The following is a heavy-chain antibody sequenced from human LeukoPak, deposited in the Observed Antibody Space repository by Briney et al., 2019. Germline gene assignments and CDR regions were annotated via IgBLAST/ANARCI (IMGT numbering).Heavy chain of an antibody. V-gene: IGHV1-46*01. CDR1: GYTFTSYY. Sequence: ASVKVSCKASGYTFTSYYMYWMRQAPGQGLEWMGIINPSGGSTSYAQKFQGRVTMTRDMSTSTVYMELSSLRSEDPAVYYCARVRRDGYTIGYFDYWGQGTLVTVSS. J-gene: IGHJ4*02. CDR2: INPSGGST. CDR3: ARVRRDGYTIGYFDY. D-gene: IGHD5-24*01.